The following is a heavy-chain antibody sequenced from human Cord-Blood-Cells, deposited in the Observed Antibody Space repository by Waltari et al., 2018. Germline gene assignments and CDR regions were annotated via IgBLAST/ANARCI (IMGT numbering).Heavy chain of an antibody. CDR3: ARGKSDYYDSSGYYHIVDY. Sequence: QVQLVQSGAEVKKPGASVKVSCKASGYTFTSYGIRWVRQAPGQGLEWMGWISAYNGNTNYARKLQGRVTMTTDTSTSTAYMELRSLRSDDTAVYYCARGKSDYYDSSGYYHIVDYWGQGTLVTVST. CDR2: ISAYNGNT. D-gene: IGHD3-22*01. J-gene: IGHJ4*02. V-gene: IGHV1-18*01. CDR1: GYTFTSYG.